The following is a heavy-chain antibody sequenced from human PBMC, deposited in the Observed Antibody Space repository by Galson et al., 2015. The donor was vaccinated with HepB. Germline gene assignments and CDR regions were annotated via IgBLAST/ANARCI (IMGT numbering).Heavy chain of an antibody. J-gene: IGHJ4*02. CDR2: IYPGDSET. CDR1: GYSFTTYW. D-gene: IGHD3-3*01. Sequence: QSGAEVKKPGESLKISCEVSGYSFTTYWIAWVRQMPGKGLEWMGLIYPGDSETSYNPSFQGQVTFAVDKSLSTAYLHWSSLKASDTAIYYCARDGSTSLHYWGQGTLVTVSS. CDR3: ARDGSTSLHY. V-gene: IGHV5-51*03.